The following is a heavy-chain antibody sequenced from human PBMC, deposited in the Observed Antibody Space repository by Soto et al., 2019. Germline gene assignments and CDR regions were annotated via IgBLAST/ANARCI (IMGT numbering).Heavy chain of an antibody. CDR3: ARSTVTGYYYYYGMDV. D-gene: IGHD4-4*01. CDR1: GFTFSSYA. V-gene: IGHV3-30-3*01. CDR2: ISYDGSNK. J-gene: IGHJ6*02. Sequence: QVQLVESGGGVVQPGRSLRLSCAASGFTFSSYAMHWVRQAPGKGLEWVAVISYDGSNKYYADSVKGRFTSSRDNSKNTLYLQMNSLRAEDTAVYYCARSTVTGYYYYYGMDVWGQGTTVTVSS.